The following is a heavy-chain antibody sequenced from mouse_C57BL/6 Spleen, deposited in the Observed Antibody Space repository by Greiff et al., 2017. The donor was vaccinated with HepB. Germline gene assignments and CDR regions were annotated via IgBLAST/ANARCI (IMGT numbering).Heavy chain of an antibody. CDR3: TRSDCYEYDERFAY. J-gene: IGHJ3*01. D-gene: IGHD2-4*01. CDR2: IDPETGGT. CDR1: GYTFTDYE. Sequence: QVQLKQSGAELVRPGASVTLSCKASGYTFTDYEMHWVKQTPVHGLEWIGAIDPETGGTAYNQKFKGKAILTADKSSSTAYMELRSLTSEDSDVYYCTRSDCYEYDERFAYWGQGTLVTVSA. V-gene: IGHV1-15*01.